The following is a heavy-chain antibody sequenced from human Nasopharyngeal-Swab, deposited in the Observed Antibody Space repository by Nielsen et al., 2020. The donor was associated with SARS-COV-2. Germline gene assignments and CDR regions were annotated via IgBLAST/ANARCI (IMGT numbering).Heavy chain of an antibody. Sequence: RQAPGKGLEWIGYIYYSGSTNYNPSLKSRVTISVDTSKNQFSLKLSSVTAADTAVYYCASTVCSGGSCYSHYYYYMDVWGKGTTVTVSS. CDR2: IYYSGST. D-gene: IGHD2-15*01. J-gene: IGHJ6*03. V-gene: IGHV4-59*01. CDR3: ASTVCSGGSCYSHYYYYMDV.